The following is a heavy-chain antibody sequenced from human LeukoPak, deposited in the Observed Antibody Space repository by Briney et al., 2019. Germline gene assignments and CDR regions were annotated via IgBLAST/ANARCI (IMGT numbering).Heavy chain of an antibody. CDR1: GGSISSFY. Sequence: PSETLSLTCTVSGGSISSFYWSWIRQPPGKGLEWIGYIYYSGSTNYNPSLKSRVAISVDTSKNQFSLKLRSVTAADTAVYYCARYQASPGPFDYWGQGTLVTVSS. D-gene: IGHD2-21*01. V-gene: IGHV4-59*01. J-gene: IGHJ4*02. CDR3: ARYQASPGPFDY. CDR2: IYYSGST.